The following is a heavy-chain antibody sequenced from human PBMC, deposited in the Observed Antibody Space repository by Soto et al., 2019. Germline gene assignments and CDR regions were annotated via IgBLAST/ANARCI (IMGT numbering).Heavy chain of an antibody. D-gene: IGHD2-15*01. Sequence: QVQLVQSGAEVNKPGSSVKVSCKASGGTFSSYAISWVRQAPGQGLEWMGGIIPIFGTANYAQKFQGRVTITADESTSTAYMELSRLRSEDTAVYYCATTVVTEQDLDAFDIWGQGTMVNVSS. V-gene: IGHV1-69*12. CDR2: IIPIFGTA. CDR1: GGTFSSYA. CDR3: ATTVVTEQDLDAFDI. J-gene: IGHJ3*02.